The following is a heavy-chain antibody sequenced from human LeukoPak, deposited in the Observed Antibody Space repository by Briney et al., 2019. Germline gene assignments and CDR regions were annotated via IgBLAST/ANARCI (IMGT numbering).Heavy chain of an antibody. V-gene: IGHV1-46*01. CDR1: GYTFTSYY. CDR2: INPSGGST. Sequence: ASVKVSCKASGYTFTSYYVHWVRQAPGQGLEWMGIINPSGGSTSYAQKFQGRVTMTRDMSTSTVYMELSSLRSEDTAVYYCARDGRIEGFPGAFDIWGQGTMVTVSS. D-gene: IGHD3-10*01. J-gene: IGHJ3*02. CDR3: ARDGRIEGFPGAFDI.